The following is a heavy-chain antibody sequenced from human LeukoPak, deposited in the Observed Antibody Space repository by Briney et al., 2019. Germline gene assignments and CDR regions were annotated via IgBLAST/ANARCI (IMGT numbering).Heavy chain of an antibody. V-gene: IGHV3-23*01. CDR2: ISGSGGST. D-gene: IGHD6-19*01. CDR1: GFTFSSHA. Sequence: GGSLRLSCADSGFTFSSHAMSWVRQAPGKGLEWVSAISGSGGSTYYADSVKGRLTISRDNSKNTLYLQMNSLRAEGTAVYYCAAQKGEQWLVPFDYWGQGTLVTVAS. J-gene: IGHJ4*02. CDR3: AAQKGEQWLVPFDY.